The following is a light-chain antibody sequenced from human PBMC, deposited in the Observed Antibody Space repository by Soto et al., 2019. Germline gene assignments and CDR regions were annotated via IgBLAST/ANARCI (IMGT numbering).Light chain of an antibody. Sequence: DIQMTQSPSTLSASVGDRVTITCRASQGISSYLAWYQQKPGKAPKLLIYAASTLQSGVPSRLSGSGSGTEFTLTLTSMQPDDFTTYYCQQYYSYSPLTFGGGTKGDIK. J-gene: IGKJ4*01. CDR3: QQYYSYSPLT. CDR1: QGISSY. V-gene: IGKV1-9*01. CDR2: AAS.